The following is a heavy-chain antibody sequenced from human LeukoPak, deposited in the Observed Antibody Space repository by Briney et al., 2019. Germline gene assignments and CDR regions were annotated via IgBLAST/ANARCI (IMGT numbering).Heavy chain of an antibody. CDR3: AREGPRGNSQFDY. Sequence: GGSLRLSCAASGFTFSTCAMSWVRQAPGKGLEWVALIWYDGSNKYYTDSVKGRLTISRDNSKNTLYLQMNSLRAEDTAVYYCAREGPRGNSQFDYWGQGTLVTVSS. D-gene: IGHD2/OR15-2a*01. CDR1: GFTFSTCA. CDR2: IWYDGSNK. J-gene: IGHJ4*02. V-gene: IGHV3-33*08.